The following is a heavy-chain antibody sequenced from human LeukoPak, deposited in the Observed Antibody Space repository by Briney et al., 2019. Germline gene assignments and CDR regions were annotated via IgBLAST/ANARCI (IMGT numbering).Heavy chain of an antibody. D-gene: IGHD3-3*01. V-gene: IGHV1-3*01. Sequence: ASVKVYCKASGYTFTSYAMHWVRQAPGQRLEWMGWINAGNGNTKYSQKFQGRVTITRDTFASTAYMELSSLRSEDTAVYYCARDTKAAYYDFWSGYYTGSYFDYWGQGTLVTVSS. J-gene: IGHJ4*02. CDR2: INAGNGNT. CDR3: ARDTKAAYYDFWSGYYTGSYFDY. CDR1: GYTFTSYA.